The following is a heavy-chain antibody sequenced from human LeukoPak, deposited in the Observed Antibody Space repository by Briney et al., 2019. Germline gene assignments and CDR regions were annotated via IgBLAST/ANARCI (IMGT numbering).Heavy chain of an antibody. CDR3: AREYWGYYDDSGYPFDN. J-gene: IGHJ4*02. D-gene: IGHD3-22*01. CDR2: IRN. V-gene: IGHV3-48*01. Sequence: GGSLRLSCAVSGFTLSSYNMNWVRQAPGKGLEWVSYIRNNYADSVKGRFTISRDPAKNSLYLQMNSLRAEDTAVYYCAREYWGYYDDSGYPFDNWGQGTLVTVSS. CDR1: GFTLSSYN.